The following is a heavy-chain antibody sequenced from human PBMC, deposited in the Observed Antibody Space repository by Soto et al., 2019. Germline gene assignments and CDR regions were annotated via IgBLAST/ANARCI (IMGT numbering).Heavy chain of an antibody. CDR1: GYTFTSYA. D-gene: IGHD2-15*01. J-gene: IGHJ4*02. CDR2: INAGNGNT. Sequence: ASVKVSCKASGYTFTSYAMHWVRQAPGQRLEWMGWINAGNGNTKCSQKFQDRVAITRDTSASTAYMELSSLRSEDTAVYYCARGESVVGDYWGQGTLVTVSS. V-gene: IGHV1-3*01. CDR3: ARGESVVGDY.